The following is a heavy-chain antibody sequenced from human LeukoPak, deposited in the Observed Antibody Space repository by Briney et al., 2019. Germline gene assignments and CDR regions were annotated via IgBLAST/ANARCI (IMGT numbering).Heavy chain of an antibody. D-gene: IGHD6-6*01. CDR3: AISIAALGYWFDP. Sequence: GASVNDSCNASGYTFTTSGHRSVRQATHQSLEYPGWISAYNGNTNYAQKLQGRVTMTTDTSTSTAYMELRSLRSDDTAVYYCAISIAALGYWFDPWGQGTLVTVSS. V-gene: IGHV1-18*01. J-gene: IGHJ5*02. CDR2: ISAYNGNT. CDR1: GYTFTTSG.